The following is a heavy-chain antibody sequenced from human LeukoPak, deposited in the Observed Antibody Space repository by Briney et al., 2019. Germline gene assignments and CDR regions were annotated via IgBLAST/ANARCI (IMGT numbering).Heavy chain of an antibody. D-gene: IGHD3-9*01. CDR1: GGAVGSSY. J-gene: IGHJ4*02. Sequence: SETLFLTCSVSGGAVGSSYWSWVRQPPGKGLEWIGYIYDIDRTNFNPSFESRVTISVDTPRSQFFLRLSSVTAADTAVYYCAREGDYDILTGYYFIDSWGQGTLVTVSS. V-gene: IGHV4-59*02. CDR2: IYDIDRT. CDR3: AREGDYDILTGYYFIDS.